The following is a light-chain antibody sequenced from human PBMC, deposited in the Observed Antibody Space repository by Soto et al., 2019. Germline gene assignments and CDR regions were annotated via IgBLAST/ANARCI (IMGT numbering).Light chain of an antibody. J-gene: IGLJ1*01. CDR2: GNS. CDR3: QSYDSSLSGSYV. V-gene: IGLV1-40*01. CDR1: SSKIGAGYD. Sequence: QSVLTQPPSVSGAPGQRVTISCTGSSSKIGAGYDVHWYQQLPGTAPKLLIYGNSNRPSGVPDLFSGSKSGTSASLAITVLQAEDEADYYCQSYDSSLSGSYVFGTGTKVTVL.